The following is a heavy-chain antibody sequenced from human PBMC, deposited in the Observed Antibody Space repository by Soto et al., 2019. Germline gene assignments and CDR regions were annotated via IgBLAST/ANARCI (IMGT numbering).Heavy chain of an antibody. J-gene: IGHJ4*02. CDR3: ATSYGSGSTHFYS. D-gene: IGHD3-10*01. CDR1: GGTFNSYT. CDR2: VNPIVGMS. Sequence: QVQLVQSGPEVKKPGSSVKVSCTASGGTFNSYTLNWVRQAPGQRPEWVGRVNPIVGMSTSASKFQGRVTLTADKSTNRAYMDLTGLKSEDTAVYYCATSYGSGSTHFYSWGQGTLVTVAS. V-gene: IGHV1-69*02.